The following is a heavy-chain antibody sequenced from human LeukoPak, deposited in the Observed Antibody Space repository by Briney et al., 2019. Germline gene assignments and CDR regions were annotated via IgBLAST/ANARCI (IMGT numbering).Heavy chain of an antibody. CDR3: ARSLKQQLVLGAFDI. D-gene: IGHD6-13*01. Sequence: GASVKVSCKASGGTLSSYAISWVRQAPGQGLEWMGGIIPIFGTANYAQKFQGRVTITADESTSTAYMELSSLRSEDTAVYYCARSLKQQLVLGAFDIWGQGTMVTVSS. CDR2: IIPIFGTA. CDR1: GGTLSSYA. J-gene: IGHJ3*02. V-gene: IGHV1-69*13.